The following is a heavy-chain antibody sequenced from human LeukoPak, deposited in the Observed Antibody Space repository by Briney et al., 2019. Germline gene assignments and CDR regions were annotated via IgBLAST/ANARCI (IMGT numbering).Heavy chain of an antibody. D-gene: IGHD4-17*01. CDR1: GGSFSGYY. Sequence: PSETLSLTCAVYGGSFSGYYWSWIRQPPGKGLEWIGEINHSGSTNYNPSLKSRVTISVDTSKNQFSLKLSSVIAADTAVYYCARSVRSNYYYYYMDVWGKGTTVTVSS. V-gene: IGHV4-34*01. CDR2: INHSGST. CDR3: ARSVRSNYYYYYMDV. J-gene: IGHJ6*03.